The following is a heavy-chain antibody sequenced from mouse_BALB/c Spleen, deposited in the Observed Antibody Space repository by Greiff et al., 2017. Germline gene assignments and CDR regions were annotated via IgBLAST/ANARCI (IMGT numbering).Heavy chain of an antibody. J-gene: IGHJ2*01. CDR1: GYIFTSYW. D-gene: IGHD1-1*01. CDR2: IYPGTGST. V-gene: IGHV1S132*01. CDR3: ARWPSITTVFDY. Sequence: QVQLQQSGAELVRPGASVKLSCKTSGYIFTSYWIHWVKQRSGQGLEWIARIYPGTGSTYYNEKFKGKATLAADKSSSTAYMQLSSLKSEDSAVYFGARWPSITTVFDYWGQGTTLTVSS.